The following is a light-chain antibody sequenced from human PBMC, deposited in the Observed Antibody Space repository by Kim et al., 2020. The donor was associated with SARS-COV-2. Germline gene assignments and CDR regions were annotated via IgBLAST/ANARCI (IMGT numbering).Light chain of an antibody. CDR1: QGIKNY. J-gene: IGKJ4*01. Sequence: AYVGDRLTITCRASQGIKNYLAWYQQKPGKVPKLLIYGATTLQPGVPSRFSGSASGTDFTLTISSLQPEDVATYYCQKYDDAPLTFGGGTKVDIK. CDR3: QKYDDAPLT. CDR2: GAT. V-gene: IGKV1-27*01.